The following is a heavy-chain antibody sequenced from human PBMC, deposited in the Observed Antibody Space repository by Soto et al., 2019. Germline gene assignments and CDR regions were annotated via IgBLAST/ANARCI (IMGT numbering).Heavy chain of an antibody. CDR3: ARSHSSSATDAFDI. V-gene: IGHV1-3*01. D-gene: IGHD6-6*01. CDR1: GYTFTSYA. Sequence: QVQLVQSGAEVKKPGASVKVSCKASGYTFTSYAMHWVRQAPGQRLEWIGWINAGNGNTKYSQKFQGRVTITRDTSASTAYMELSSLRSEDTAVYYCARSHSSSATDAFDIWGQGTMVTVSS. J-gene: IGHJ3*02. CDR2: INAGNGNT.